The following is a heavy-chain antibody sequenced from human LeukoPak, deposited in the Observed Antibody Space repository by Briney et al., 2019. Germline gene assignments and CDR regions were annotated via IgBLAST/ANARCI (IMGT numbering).Heavy chain of an antibody. CDR2: IRSKTDGGTT. V-gene: IGHV3-15*01. D-gene: IGHD2-15*01. CDR3: TTDPYCSGGSCVTPLFDY. Sequence: GGSLRLSCAASGFTFSNAWMSWVRQAPGKGLEWVGRIRSKTDGGTTDYAAPVKGRFTISRDDSKNTLYLQMNSLKTEDTAVYYCTTDPYCSGGSCVTPLFDYWGQGTLVTVSS. CDR1: GFTFSNAW. J-gene: IGHJ4*02.